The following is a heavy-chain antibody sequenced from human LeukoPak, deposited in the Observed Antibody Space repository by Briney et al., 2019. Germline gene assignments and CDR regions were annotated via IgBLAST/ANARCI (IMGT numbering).Heavy chain of an antibody. D-gene: IGHD2-8*01. V-gene: IGHV1-2*02. CDR1: GYTFTGYY. CDR3: AREYRCTNGVCYNWFDP. CDR2: IYPNSGGT. Sequence: GASVKVSCKASGYTFTGYYMHWVRQAPGQGLEWMGWIYPNSGGTNYAQKFQGRVTMTRDTSISTAYMELSRLRSDDTAVYYCAREYRCTNGVCYNWFDPWGQGTLVTVSS. J-gene: IGHJ5*02.